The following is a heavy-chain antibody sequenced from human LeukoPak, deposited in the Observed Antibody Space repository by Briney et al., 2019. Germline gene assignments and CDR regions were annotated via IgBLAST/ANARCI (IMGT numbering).Heavy chain of an antibody. J-gene: IGHJ4*02. CDR2: LKSTADGETT. CDR3: AKDPGIAAAGAFDY. CDR1: GFTFSHAW. V-gene: IGHV3-15*01. D-gene: IGHD6-13*01. Sequence: GGSLRLSCAGYGFTFSHAWMNWVRQAPGKGLEWVGRLKSTADGETTDYAAPVKGRFTISRDDSKSTLYLQMNSLRAEDTAVYYCAKDPGIAAAGAFDYWGQGTLVTVSS.